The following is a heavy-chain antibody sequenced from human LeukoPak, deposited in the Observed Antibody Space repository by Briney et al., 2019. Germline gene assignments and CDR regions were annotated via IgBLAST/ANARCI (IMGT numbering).Heavy chain of an antibody. CDR3: ASGADGRALTIDY. D-gene: IGHD3-10*01. J-gene: IGHJ4*02. CDR2: IIPIFGTA. V-gene: IGHV1-69*05. Sequence: GASVKVSCKASGGTFSSYAISWVRQAPGQGLEWMGGIIPIFGTANYAQKFQGRVTITTDESTSTAYMELSSLRSEDTAVYYCASGADGRALTIDYWGQGTLVTVSS. CDR1: GGTFSSYA.